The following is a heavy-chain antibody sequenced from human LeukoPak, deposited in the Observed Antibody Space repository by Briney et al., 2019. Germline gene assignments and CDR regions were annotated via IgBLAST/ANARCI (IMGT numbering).Heavy chain of an antibody. Sequence: GGSLRLSCAASGFTFSSYGMHWVRQAPGKGLEWVAVISYDGSNKYYADSVKGRFTISRDNSKNTLYLQMNSLRAEDTAVYYCAKDLDMMDSFDAFDIWGQGTMVTVSS. CDR2: ISYDGSNK. CDR3: AKDLDMMDSFDAFDI. J-gene: IGHJ3*02. D-gene: IGHD2-2*03. V-gene: IGHV3-30*18. CDR1: GFTFSSYG.